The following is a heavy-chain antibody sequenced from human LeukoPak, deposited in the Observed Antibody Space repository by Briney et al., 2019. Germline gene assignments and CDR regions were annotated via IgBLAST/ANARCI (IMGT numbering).Heavy chain of an antibody. CDR2: IIPIFGTA. J-gene: IGHJ5*02. D-gene: IGHD3-9*01. CDR3: ARVFNDILTGYYKFDP. V-gene: IGHV1-69*06. CDR1: GGTFSSYA. Sequence: GASVKVSCKASGGTFSSYAISWVRQAPGQGLEWMGGIIPIFGTANYAQKFQGRVTITADKSTSTAYMELSSLRSEDTAVYYCARVFNDILTGYYKFDPWGQGTLVTVSS.